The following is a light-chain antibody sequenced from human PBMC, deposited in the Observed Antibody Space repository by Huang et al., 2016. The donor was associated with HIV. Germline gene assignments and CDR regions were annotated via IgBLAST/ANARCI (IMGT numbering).Light chain of an antibody. CDR3: QHYRVWPPVYT. CDR1: QTVSSN. Sequence: EIVMTQSPATLSVSPGERATLSCRASQTVSSNLAWYHQKPGQAPRLLIYAASTRATHIPARFSGSGSETEFTLTISSLQSEDFAVYYCQHYRVWPPVYTFGQGTKLEIK. J-gene: IGKJ2*01. V-gene: IGKV3-15*01. CDR2: AAS.